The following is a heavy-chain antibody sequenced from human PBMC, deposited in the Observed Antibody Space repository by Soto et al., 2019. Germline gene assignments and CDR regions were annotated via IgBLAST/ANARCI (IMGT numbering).Heavy chain of an antibody. J-gene: IGHJ4*02. Sequence: ASVKVSCKASGYTFTSNGISWLRQAPGQGLEWMGWISAYNGNTNYAQKLQGRVTMTTDTSTSTAYMELRSLRSDDTAVYYCARDLAYCGGDCYPIDYWGQGTLVTVSS. CDR1: GYTFTSNG. V-gene: IGHV1-18*01. D-gene: IGHD2-21*02. CDR2: ISAYNGNT. CDR3: ARDLAYCGGDCYPIDY.